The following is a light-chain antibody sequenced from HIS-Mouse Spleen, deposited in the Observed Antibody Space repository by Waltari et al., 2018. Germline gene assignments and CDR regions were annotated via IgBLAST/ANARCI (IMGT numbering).Light chain of an antibody. CDR1: QGISSA. Sequence: AIQLTQSPSSLSASVGDRVTITCRASQGISSALAWYQQKPGKAPKLLIYDAYRLESGVPSRFRGSGSGTDFTLTISSLQPEDFATYYCQQFNSYPFTFGPGTKVDIK. V-gene: IGKV1-13*02. CDR3: QQFNSYPFT. CDR2: DAY. J-gene: IGKJ3*01.